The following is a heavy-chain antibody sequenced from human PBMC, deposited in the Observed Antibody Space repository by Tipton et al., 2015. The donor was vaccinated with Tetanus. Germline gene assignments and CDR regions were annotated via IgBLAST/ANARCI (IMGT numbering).Heavy chain of an antibody. CDR1: RGPISSYY. D-gene: IGHD3-16*01. Sequence: GLVKPSETLSLTCTVSRGPISSYYWSWIRQPAGKGLEWVGHISNGNTDYSTSLKSRVTLSVDLSKNQFSLQLRAVTAADTAVYYCARVRAILRRTLSGLYWLDPWGQGILVTVSS. J-gene: IGHJ5*02. CDR3: ARVRAILRRTLSGLYWLDP. V-gene: IGHV4-4*07. CDR2: ISNGNT.